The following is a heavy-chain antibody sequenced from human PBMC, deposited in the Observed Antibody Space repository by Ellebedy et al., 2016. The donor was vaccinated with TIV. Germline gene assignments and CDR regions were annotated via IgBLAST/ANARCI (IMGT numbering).Heavy chain of an antibody. CDR2: ITTVGLTT. Sequence: PGGSLRLSCPASGFTFSSHGMAWVRQAPGKGLEWLSGITTVGLTTYYADSVKGRFTISRNNSKNTLFLQLSSLRAEDTAVFYCVREIWPVPGPVDPFDYWGQGTPVTVSS. V-gene: IGHV3-23*01. D-gene: IGHD6-19*01. CDR3: VREIWPVPGPVDPFDY. CDR1: GFTFSSHG. J-gene: IGHJ4*02.